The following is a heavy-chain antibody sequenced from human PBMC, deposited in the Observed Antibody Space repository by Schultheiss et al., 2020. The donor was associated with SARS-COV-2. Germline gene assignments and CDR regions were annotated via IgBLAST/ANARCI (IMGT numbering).Heavy chain of an antibody. CDR2: IYYSGSS. V-gene: IGHV4-31*03. CDR3: ARGAQEVRRAVDF. J-gene: IGHJ4*02. Sequence: SETLSLTCTVSGGSISSGGYYWSWIRRHPEKGLEWIGYIYYSGSSYRNPSLKSRVTISLDTSKNQFSLKLSSVTAADTAVYYCARGAQEVRRAVDFWGQGILVTVSS. CDR1: GGSISSGGYY. D-gene: IGHD1-1*01.